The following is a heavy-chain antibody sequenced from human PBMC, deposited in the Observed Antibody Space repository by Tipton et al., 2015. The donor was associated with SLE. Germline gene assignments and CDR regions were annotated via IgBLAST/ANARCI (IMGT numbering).Heavy chain of an antibody. D-gene: IGHD3-22*01. CDR1: GGSISSGSYY. J-gene: IGHJ4*02. Sequence: TLSLTCTVSGGSISSGSYYWSWIRQPAGKGLEWIGHIYTSGSTNYNPSLKSRVTISVDTSKNQFSLKLSSVTATDTAVYYCSSGYYPAFDYWGQGTLVTVSS. CDR2: IYTSGST. V-gene: IGHV4-61*09. CDR3: SSGYYPAFDY.